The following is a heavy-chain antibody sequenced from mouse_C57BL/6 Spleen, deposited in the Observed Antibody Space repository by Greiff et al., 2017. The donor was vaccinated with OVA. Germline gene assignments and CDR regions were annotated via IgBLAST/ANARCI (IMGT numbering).Heavy chain of an antibody. J-gene: IGHJ3*01. V-gene: IGHV3-6*01. Sequence: DVKLQESGPGLVKPSQSLSLTCSVTGYSITSGYYWNWIRQFPGNKLEWMGYISYDGSNNYNPSLKNRISITRDTSKNQFFLKLNSVTTEDTATYYCAREGHYYGSSSWFAYWGQGTLVTVSA. CDR3: AREGHYYGSSSWFAY. CDR2: ISYDGSN. CDR1: GYSITSGYY. D-gene: IGHD1-1*01.